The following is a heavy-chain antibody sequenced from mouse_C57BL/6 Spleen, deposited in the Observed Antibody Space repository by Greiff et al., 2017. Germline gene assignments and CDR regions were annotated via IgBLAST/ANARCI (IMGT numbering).Heavy chain of an antibody. V-gene: IGHV1-80*01. J-gene: IGHJ2*01. CDR3: ARSYYYGSSYDDY. D-gene: IGHD1-1*01. Sequence: VQRVESGAELVKPGASVKISCKASGYAFSSYWMNWVKQRPGKGLEWIGQIYPGDGDTNYNGKFKGKATLTADKSSSTAYMQLSSLTSEDSAVYFCARSYYYGSSYDDYWGQGTTLTVSS. CDR1: GYAFSSYW. CDR2: IYPGDGDT.